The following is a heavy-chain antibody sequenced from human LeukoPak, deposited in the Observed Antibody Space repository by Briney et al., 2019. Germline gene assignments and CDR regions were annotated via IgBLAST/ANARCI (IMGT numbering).Heavy chain of an antibody. V-gene: IGHV5-51*01. D-gene: IGHD3-22*01. CDR3: ARHPNYYDSSGYYYTWFDP. CDR2: IYPGDSDT. J-gene: IGHJ5*02. Sequence: GESLKFSCKGSGYSFTSYWIGWVRQMPGKGLEWMGIIYPGDSDTRYSPSFQGQVTISADKSISTAYLQWSSLKASDTAMYYCARHPNYYDSSGYYYTWFDPWGQGTLVTVSS. CDR1: GYSFTSYW.